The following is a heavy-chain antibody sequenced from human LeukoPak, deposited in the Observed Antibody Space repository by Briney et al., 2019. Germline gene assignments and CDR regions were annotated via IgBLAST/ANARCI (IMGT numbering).Heavy chain of an antibody. V-gene: IGHV3-33*06. CDR1: GFTFSSYG. CDR2: IWYDGSNK. Sequence: GGSLRLSCAASGFTFSSYGMHWVRQAPGKGLEWVAVIWYDGSNKYYADSVKGRFTISRDNSKNTLYLQMNSLRAEDTAVYYCAKEYYRYGGNTPWFDPWGQGTLVTVSS. D-gene: IGHD4-23*01. CDR3: AKEYYRYGGNTPWFDP. J-gene: IGHJ5*02.